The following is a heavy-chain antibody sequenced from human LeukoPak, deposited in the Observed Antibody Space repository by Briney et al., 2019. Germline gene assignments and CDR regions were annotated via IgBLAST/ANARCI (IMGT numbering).Heavy chain of an antibody. CDR2: ITDVGDI. Sequence: SGGSLRLSCAASGLTFSKSALTWVRQAPGKGLERVSTITDVGDIFYTYSVRGRFTIPRDNSKNTVYMQMDGLRAEDTAVYYCTRDRGGSPTDVFDYWGQGTLVTVSS. CDR3: TRDRGGSPTDVFDY. J-gene: IGHJ4*02. D-gene: IGHD2-15*01. CDR1: GLTFSKSA. V-gene: IGHV3-23*01.